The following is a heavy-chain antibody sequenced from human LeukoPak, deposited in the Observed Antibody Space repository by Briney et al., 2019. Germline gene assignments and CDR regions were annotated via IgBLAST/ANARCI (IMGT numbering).Heavy chain of an antibody. CDR2: IYYSGRT. CDR3: ARGGRLITFGGVIDNYFDY. Sequence: TXSLTCXXXXXSISXYYWSWIRQPPGKGLEWIGYIYYSGRTNYNPSLKSRVTISVDTSKNQFSLKLSSVTAADTAVYYCARGGRLITFGGVIDNYFDYWGQGTLVTVSS. V-gene: IGHV4-59*01. D-gene: IGHD3-16*02. J-gene: IGHJ4*02. CDR1: XXSISXYY.